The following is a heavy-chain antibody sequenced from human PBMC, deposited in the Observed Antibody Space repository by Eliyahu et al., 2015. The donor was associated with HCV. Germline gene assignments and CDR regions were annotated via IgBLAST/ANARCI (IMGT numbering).Heavy chain of an antibody. V-gene: IGHV4-39*01. Sequence: QLQLQESGPGLVKPSETLSLTCTVSGGSISSSSYYWGWIRQPPGKGLEWIGSIYYSGSTYYNPSLKSRVTISVDTSKNQFSLKLSSVTAADTAVYYCARSARADYYDSTYFDYWGQGTLVTVSS. CDR2: IYYSGST. CDR3: ARSARADYYDSTYFDY. J-gene: IGHJ4*02. D-gene: IGHD3-22*01. CDR1: GGSISSSSYY.